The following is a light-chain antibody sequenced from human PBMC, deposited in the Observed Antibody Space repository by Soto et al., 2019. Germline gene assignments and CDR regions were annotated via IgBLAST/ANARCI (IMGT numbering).Light chain of an antibody. CDR1: SSDIVAGFD. J-gene: IGLJ1*01. CDR2: GNT. CDR3: QSYENSRTGFYV. V-gene: IGLV1-40*01. Sequence: QSVLTQPPSVSGAPGQRVTISCTGSSSDIVAGFDVHWYQHLPGTAPKLIIYGNTNRPSGVPGRFSGSKSGTSASLVITGLQAEDEADYYCQSYENSRTGFYVFGTGTKLTVL.